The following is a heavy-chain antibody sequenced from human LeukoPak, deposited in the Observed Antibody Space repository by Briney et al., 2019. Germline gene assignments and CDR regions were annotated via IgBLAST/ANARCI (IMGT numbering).Heavy chain of an antibody. V-gene: IGHV3-49*03. J-gene: IGHJ4*02. D-gene: IGHD3-16*01. CDR2: IRSKAYGGTT. Sequence: GGSLRLSCTASGFTFGDYAMSWFRQAPGKGLESEGFIRSKAYGGTTEYAASVKGRFTISRDDSKSIAYLQMNSLRTEDTAVYYCTRTHPDYVWGSRDVGTFDYWGQGTLVTVSS. CDR3: TRTHPDYVWGSRDVGTFDY. CDR1: GFTFGDYA.